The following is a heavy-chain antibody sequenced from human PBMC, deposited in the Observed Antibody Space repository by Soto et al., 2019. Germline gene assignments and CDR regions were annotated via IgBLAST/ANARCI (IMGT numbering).Heavy chain of an antibody. CDR1: GGSFPSDT. J-gene: IGHJ3*02. D-gene: IGHD3-22*01. CDR2: IVPVFGTP. Sequence: QVQLMQSGAEVKKPGSSVKVSCKASGGSFPSDTISWVRQAPGQGLEWLGGIVPVFGTPNHAQKFQGRVTISADGSTNTAYMALTSLRPEGTAVYYCTRPSSGYYHDAFDIWVQGTLVTVSS. V-gene: IGHV1-69*01. CDR3: TRPSSGYYHDAFDI.